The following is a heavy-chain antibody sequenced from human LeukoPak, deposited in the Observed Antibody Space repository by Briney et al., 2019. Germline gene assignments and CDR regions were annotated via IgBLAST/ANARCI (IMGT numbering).Heavy chain of an antibody. CDR2: TYYRSKWYN. CDR3: SRGGGALTDY. V-gene: IGHV6-1*01. Sequence: SQTLSLTCAISGDSVSSNSTAWNWIRQSPSRGLEWLGRTYYRSKWYNDYAVSVKSRISITPNTSKNQSSLQLNSVTPEDTAVYYCSRGGGALTDYWGQGTLVTVSS. D-gene: IGHD3-16*01. J-gene: IGHJ4*02. CDR1: GDSVSSNSTA.